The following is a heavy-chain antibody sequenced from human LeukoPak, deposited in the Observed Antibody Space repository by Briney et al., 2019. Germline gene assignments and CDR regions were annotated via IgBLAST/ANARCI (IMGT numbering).Heavy chain of an antibody. D-gene: IGHD1-26*01. J-gene: IGHJ4*02. CDR2: TYYRSKWSS. V-gene: IGHV6-1*01. Sequence: SQTLSLTCDISGDSFSSKSAAWIWIRHSPSRGLEWLGRTYYRSKWSSGYADSVKSRLTVSPDTSKNQFSLQLRSVTPENTAVYYCGRSQTGGTFDYWGQGALVTVSS. CDR3: GRSQTGGTFDY. CDR1: GDSFSSKSAA.